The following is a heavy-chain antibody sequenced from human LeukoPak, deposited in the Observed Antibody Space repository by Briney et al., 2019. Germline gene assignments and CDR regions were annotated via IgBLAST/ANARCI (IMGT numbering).Heavy chain of an antibody. CDR3: ARNVGWYSHDS. CDR1: GDSLSSHY. D-gene: IGHD6-19*01. V-gene: IGHV4-59*08. J-gene: IGHJ4*02. Sequence: SETLSLTCAVSGDSLSSHYWSWIRQPPGKGLEWIGYIYGSGSTHYDPSLRSRVTISEDTSKNQFSLKLTSVTAADTAVYYCARNVGWYSHDSWGQGTLVTVSS. CDR2: IYGSGST.